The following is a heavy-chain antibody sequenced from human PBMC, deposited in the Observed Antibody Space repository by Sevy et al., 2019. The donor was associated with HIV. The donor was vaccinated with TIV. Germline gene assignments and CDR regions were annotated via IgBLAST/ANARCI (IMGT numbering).Heavy chain of an antibody. CDR1: GYTLSEVS. V-gene: IGHV1-24*01. CDR3: VIGDTPRLTGSGTRLKDQSLNYFHF. J-gene: IGHJ4*02. Sequence: ASVKVSCKVPGYTLSEVSMHWVRQAPAKGLEWMGGFVPEDGEIVYAQKFQGRVTVAEDTLTDKAYLEVTNLRSEDTATYFCVIGDTPRLTGSGTRLKDQSLNYFHFWGQGTLVTVSS. D-gene: IGHD2-2*01. CDR2: FVPEDGEI.